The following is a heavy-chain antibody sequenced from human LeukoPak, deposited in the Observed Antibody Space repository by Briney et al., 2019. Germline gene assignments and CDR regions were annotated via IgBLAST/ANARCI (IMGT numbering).Heavy chain of an antibody. CDR3: AKLFESETYNNFFHY. V-gene: IGHV3-48*03. D-gene: IGHD3-10*01. CDR1: GFTFSSYE. Sequence: GGSLRLSCAASGFTFSSYEMNWVRQAPGRGLEWVSYISSSSSTIYYADSVQGRFTISRDNSKNTLYLQMNSQRAEDTAIYYCAKLFESETYNNFFHYWGQGTLVTVFS. J-gene: IGHJ4*02. CDR2: ISSSSSTI.